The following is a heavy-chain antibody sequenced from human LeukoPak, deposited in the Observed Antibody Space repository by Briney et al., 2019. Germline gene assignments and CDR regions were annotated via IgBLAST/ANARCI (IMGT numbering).Heavy chain of an antibody. Sequence: GGSLRLSCAASGFTFSSYAMHWVRQAPGKGLEYASAISSNGGSKYYANSVKGRFTISRDNSKNTLYLQMGSLRAEDMAVYYCARETGYDILTGYNDYWGQGTLVTVSS. CDR2: ISSNGGSK. D-gene: IGHD3-9*01. CDR1: GFTFSSYA. CDR3: ARETGYDILTGYNDY. V-gene: IGHV3-64*01. J-gene: IGHJ4*02.